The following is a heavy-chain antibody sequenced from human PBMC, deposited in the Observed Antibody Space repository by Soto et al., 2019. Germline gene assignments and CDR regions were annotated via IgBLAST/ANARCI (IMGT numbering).Heavy chain of an antibody. CDR1: GYTFTNYG. V-gene: IGHV1-18*01. CDR3: XXXXXXXXFDY. J-gene: IGHJ4*02. Sequence: VQLVQSGAEVKKPGASVKVSCKASGYTFTNYGXXXXXXXXXXGLEWMGWIRNYNGDTKYVQKVQGRVTMTTDTXXXXXXXXXXXXXXXXXXXXXXXXXXXXXXFDYWGQGTLVTVSS. CDR2: IRNYNGDT.